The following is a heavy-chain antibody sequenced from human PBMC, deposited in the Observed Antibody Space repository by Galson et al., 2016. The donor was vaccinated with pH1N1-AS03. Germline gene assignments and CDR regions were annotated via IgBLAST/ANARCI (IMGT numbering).Heavy chain of an antibody. CDR1: GFRFTTYW. Sequence: QSGAEVKKPGESLMISCKASGFRFTTYWIAWVRQLPGKGLEWMGFIYPGDSDTKYSPSFQGQVTISADKSISTAYLRWNSLKASDTAMYYCARGDGYNYYFAYWGQGTLVTVSS. J-gene: IGHJ4*02. D-gene: IGHD5-24*01. CDR2: IYPGDSDT. V-gene: IGHV5-51*03. CDR3: ARGDGYNYYFAY.